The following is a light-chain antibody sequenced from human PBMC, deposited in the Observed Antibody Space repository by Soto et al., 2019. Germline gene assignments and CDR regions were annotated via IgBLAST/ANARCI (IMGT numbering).Light chain of an antibody. CDR2: DTT. J-gene: IGLJ2*01. CDR3: LLTYSGGRV. V-gene: IGLV7-46*01. CDR1: DGPVTSNHY. Sequence: QAVVTQEPSLTVSPGGTVTLTCGSSDGPVTSNHYPYWFQQRPGQVPRTLIYDTTNRQSWAPARLSGSLVGVKAALILSGAQPEDEADYYCLLTYSGGRVFGGGTKLTVL.